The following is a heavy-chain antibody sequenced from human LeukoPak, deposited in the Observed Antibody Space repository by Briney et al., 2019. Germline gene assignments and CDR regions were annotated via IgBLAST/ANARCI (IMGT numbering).Heavy chain of an antibody. D-gene: IGHD3-10*01. CDR2: ISGSGGST. CDR3: AKGGFHDAFDI. CDR1: GLTFSSYV. V-gene: IGHV3-23*01. J-gene: IGHJ3*02. Sequence: PGGSLRLSCAASGLTFSSYVMSWVRHAAGKGLEWVSAISGSGGSTYYADSVKGRFTISRDNSKNTLYLQMNSLRAEDTAVYYCAKGGFHDAFDIWGQGTMVSVSS.